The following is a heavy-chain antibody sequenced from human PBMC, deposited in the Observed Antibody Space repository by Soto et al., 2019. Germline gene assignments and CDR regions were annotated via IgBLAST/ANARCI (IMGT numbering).Heavy chain of an antibody. J-gene: IGHJ6*03. Sequence: GGSLRLSCAASGFTFSSYGMHWVRQAPGKGLEWVAVIWYDGSNKYYADSVKGRFTISRDNSKNTLYLQMNSLRAEDTAVYYCARGAIFGAPPKYYYYYMDVWGKGTTVTVSS. CDR3: ARGAIFGAPPKYYYYYMDV. V-gene: IGHV3-33*01. D-gene: IGHD3-3*01. CDR2: IWYDGSNK. CDR1: GFTFSSYG.